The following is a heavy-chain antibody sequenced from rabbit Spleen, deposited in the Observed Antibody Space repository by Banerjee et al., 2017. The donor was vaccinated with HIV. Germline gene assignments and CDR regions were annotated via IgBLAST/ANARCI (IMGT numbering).Heavy chain of an antibody. CDR1: GFSFSDNYL. V-gene: IGHV1S45*01. CDR3: ARDTSSSFSSYGMDL. D-gene: IGHD1-1*01. Sequence: QEQLEESGGDLVKPGASLTLTCTASGFSFSDNYLMCWVRQAPGKGLEWIACIDAGSSGFTYFATWAKGRFTISKTSSTTVTLQMTSLTAADTATYFCARDTSSSFSSYGMDLWGPGTLVTVS. CDR2: IDAGSSGFT. J-gene: IGHJ6*01.